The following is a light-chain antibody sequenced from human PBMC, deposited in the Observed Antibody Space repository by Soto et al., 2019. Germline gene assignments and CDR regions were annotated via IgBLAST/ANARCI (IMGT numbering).Light chain of an antibody. J-gene: IGLJ1*01. CDR3: SSYTSSSTLYV. CDR1: TSDVGGYNY. CDR2: EVS. V-gene: IGLV2-14*01. Sequence: QSALTRPASVSGSPGQSITISCTGTTSDVGGYNYVCWYQQHPGKAPKLMIYEVSNRPSGVSTRFSGSKSGNTASLTISGLQAEDEADYYCSSYTSSSTLYVFGTGTKVTVL.